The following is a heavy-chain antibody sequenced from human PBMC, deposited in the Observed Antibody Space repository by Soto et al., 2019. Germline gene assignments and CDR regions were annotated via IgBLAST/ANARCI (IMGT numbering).Heavy chain of an antibody. Sequence: ASVKVSCKTSGGTFSSYAISWVRQAPGQGLEWMGGIIPIFDTANYAQKFQGRVTITADESTSTAYMELSSLRSEDTAVYYCARHDCISTSCYYSYYYSMDAWGQGPTVTVSS. J-gene: IGHJ6*02. CDR1: GGTFSSYA. CDR2: IIPIFDTA. CDR3: ARHDCISTSCYYSYYYSMDA. V-gene: IGHV1-69*13. D-gene: IGHD2-2*01.